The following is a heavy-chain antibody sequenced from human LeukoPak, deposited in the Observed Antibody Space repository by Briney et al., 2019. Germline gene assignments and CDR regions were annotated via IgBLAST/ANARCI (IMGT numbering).Heavy chain of an antibody. V-gene: IGHV3-30*04. J-gene: IGHJ6*03. Sequence: GGSLRLSCAASGFTFSSYAMHWVRQAPGKGLEWVAVISYDGSNKYYADSVKGRFTISRDNSKNTLYLQMNSLRAEDTAVYYCARAHVPQVATIDYYYYYYMDVWGKGPRSPSP. CDR2: ISYDGSNK. CDR1: GFTFSSYA. D-gene: IGHD5-12*01. CDR3: ARAHVPQVATIDYYYYYYMDV.